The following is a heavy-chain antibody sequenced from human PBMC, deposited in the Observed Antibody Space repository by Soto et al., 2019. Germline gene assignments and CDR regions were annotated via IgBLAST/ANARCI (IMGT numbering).Heavy chain of an antibody. CDR2: ISGSGGST. CDR1: GFTFSSYA. CDR3: ARTISGTADLDY. D-gene: IGHD1-20*01. Sequence: PGGSLRLSCAASGFTFSSYAMTWVRQAPGKGLEWVSTISGSGGSTYYADSVKGRFTISRDNSKNTLYVQMNSLRAEDTAVYYCARTISGTADLDYWGQGTLVTVSS. J-gene: IGHJ4*02. V-gene: IGHV3-23*01.